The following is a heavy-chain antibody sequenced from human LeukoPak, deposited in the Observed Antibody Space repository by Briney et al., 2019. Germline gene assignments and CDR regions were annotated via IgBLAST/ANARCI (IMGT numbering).Heavy chain of an antibody. CDR1: GFTFSSYG. CDR3: ARERAAAGGLPDY. J-gene: IGHJ4*02. Sequence: PGGSLRLSCAASGFTFSSYGMTWVRQAPGKGLEWVSLVSLSDNIFYADSVKGRFTISRDNSKNTLYLQMNSLRAEDTAVYYCARERAAAGGLPDYWGQGTLVTVSS. V-gene: IGHV3-23*01. D-gene: IGHD6-13*01. CDR2: VSLSDNI.